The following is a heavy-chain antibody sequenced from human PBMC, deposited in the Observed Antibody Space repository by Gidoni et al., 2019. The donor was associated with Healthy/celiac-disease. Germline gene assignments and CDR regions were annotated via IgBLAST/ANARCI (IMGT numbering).Heavy chain of an antibody. D-gene: IGHD3-10*01. Sequence: EVQLLESGGGLVQPGGSLRLSCAASGFTFRSYAMSWVRQAPGKGLEWVSAISGSGGSTYYADSVKGRFTISRDNSKNALYLQMNSLRAEDTAVYYCAKGYYGSGRRDAFDIWGQGTMVTVSS. J-gene: IGHJ3*02. CDR1: GFTFRSYA. CDR3: AKGYYGSGRRDAFDI. CDR2: ISGSGGST. V-gene: IGHV3-23*01.